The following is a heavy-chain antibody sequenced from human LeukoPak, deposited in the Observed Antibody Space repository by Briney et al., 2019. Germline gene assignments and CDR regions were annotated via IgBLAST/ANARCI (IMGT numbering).Heavy chain of an antibody. Sequence: GGSLRPSCAASGFTFSSYWMSWVRQAPGKGLEWVANIKQDGSEKYYVDSVKGRFTISRDNAKNSLYLQMNSLRAEDTAVYYCARAPAYCGGDCYTDFQHWGQGTLVTVSS. CDR1: GFTFSSYW. D-gene: IGHD2-21*02. V-gene: IGHV3-7*03. CDR2: IKQDGSEK. CDR3: ARAPAYCGGDCYTDFQH. J-gene: IGHJ1*01.